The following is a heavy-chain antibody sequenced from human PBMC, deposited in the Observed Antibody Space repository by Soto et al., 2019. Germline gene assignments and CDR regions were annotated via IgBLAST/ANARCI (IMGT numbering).Heavy chain of an antibody. CDR3: AREDSYGYDYYGMDV. Sequence: SETLSLTCTVSGGSISSYYWSWIRQPAGKGLEWIGRIYTSGSTDYNPSLKSRVTMSVDTSKNQFSLKLSSVTAADTAVYYCAREDSYGYDYYGMDVWGQGTTVTVSS. V-gene: IGHV4-4*07. J-gene: IGHJ6*02. CDR2: IYTSGST. D-gene: IGHD5-18*01. CDR1: GGSISSYY.